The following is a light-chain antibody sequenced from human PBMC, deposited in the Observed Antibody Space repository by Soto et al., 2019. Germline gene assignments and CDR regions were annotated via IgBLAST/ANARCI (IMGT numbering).Light chain of an antibody. J-gene: IGKJ1*01. CDR2: GAS. Sequence: VVTQSPGPKSLSPGAMATLSCGGRPKVSSGYLAWYQHKPGQAPKLLIYGASSRATGIPYRFSGSESGTDFTLTISRLEPEDFAVYYCQQYASSPWTFGQGTKVDIK. CDR3: QQYASSPWT. CDR1: PKVSSGY. V-gene: IGKV3-20*01.